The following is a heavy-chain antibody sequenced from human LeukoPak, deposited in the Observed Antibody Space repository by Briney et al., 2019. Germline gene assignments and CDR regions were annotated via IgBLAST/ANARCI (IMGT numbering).Heavy chain of an antibody. J-gene: IGHJ4*02. D-gene: IGHD6-19*01. CDR3: ARSIAVGGYFDY. V-gene: IGHV3-21*01. Sequence: PGGSLRLSCAASGFTFNIYNMNWVRQAPGKGLEWVSSISSSSSSYIYYADSVKGRFTISRDNARNSLYLQMNSLRAEDTAVYYCARSIAVGGYFDYWGQGTLVTVSS. CDR1: GFTFNIYN. CDR2: ISSSSSSYI.